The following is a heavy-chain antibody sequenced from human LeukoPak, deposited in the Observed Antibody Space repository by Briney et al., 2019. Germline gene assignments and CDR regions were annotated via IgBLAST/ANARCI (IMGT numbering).Heavy chain of an antibody. Sequence: SETLSLTCTVYGGSFSNLYWSWLRQPPGKGLEWIGEINHRGSTTYNPSLKSRVTISIDTSKNQFSLHLTSVTAADTAVYYCASLILIAAGSDFWGQGNLVTVSS. CDR3: ASLILIAAGSDF. J-gene: IGHJ4*02. D-gene: IGHD6-13*01. V-gene: IGHV4-34*01. CDR1: GGSFSNLY. CDR2: INHRGST.